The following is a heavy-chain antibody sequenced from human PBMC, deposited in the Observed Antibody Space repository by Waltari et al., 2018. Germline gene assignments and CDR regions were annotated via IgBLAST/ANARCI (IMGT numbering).Heavy chain of an antibody. CDR1: GGSISSSSYY. CDR3: ANGATAYVFDY. D-gene: IGHD5-12*01. V-gene: IGHV4-39*07. CDR2: IYYSGST. J-gene: IGHJ4*02. Sequence: QLQLQESGPGLVKPSETLSLTCTVSGGSISSSSYYWGWIRQPPGKGLEWIGSIYYSGSTYYNPSLKSRVTISVDTSKNQFSLKLSSVTAADTAVYYCANGATAYVFDYWGQGTLVTVSS.